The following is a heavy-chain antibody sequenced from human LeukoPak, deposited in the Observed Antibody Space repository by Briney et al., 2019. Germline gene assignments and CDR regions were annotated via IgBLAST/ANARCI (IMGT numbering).Heavy chain of an antibody. CDR3: ARVSSGWAAAFDY. CDR2: IDSISSTI. V-gene: IGHV3-48*04. D-gene: IGHD6-19*01. CDR1: GFTFSGYR. Sequence: GGSLRLSCAASGFTFSGYRMNWVRQAPGKGLEWVSYIDSISSTIYYADSVKGRFTISGDNAKNSLFLQMNSLRAEDAAVYYCARVSSGWAAAFDYWGQGTLVTVSS. J-gene: IGHJ4*02.